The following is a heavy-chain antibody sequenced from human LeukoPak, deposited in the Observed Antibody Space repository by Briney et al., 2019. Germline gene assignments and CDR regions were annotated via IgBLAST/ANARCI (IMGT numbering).Heavy chain of an antibody. V-gene: IGHV3-23*01. CDR2: ISGSGGST. Sequence: GGSLRLSCAASGFTFSSYAMSWVRQAPGKGLEWVSAISGSGGSTYYADSVKGRFTISRDNSKNSLYLQMNSLRAEDTAVYYCASPLGHSSSPFDPWGQGTLVTVSS. D-gene: IGHD6-13*01. CDR3: ASPLGHSSSPFDP. J-gene: IGHJ5*02. CDR1: GFTFSSYA.